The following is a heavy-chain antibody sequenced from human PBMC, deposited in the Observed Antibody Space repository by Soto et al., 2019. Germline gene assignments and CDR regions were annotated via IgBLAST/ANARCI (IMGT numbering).Heavy chain of an antibody. CDR3: AGTDSYTSGLDY. V-gene: IGHV4-38-2*01. Sequence: SETLSLTCAVSGYSMKRGYYWGWIRQPPGKGLEYVGSVHHSGGTLYNPSLKSRVTISADTSKSLLSLMLRSVTAADAAVYYCAGTDSYTSGLDYWGQGTLVTVSS. CDR1: GYSMKRGYY. CDR2: VHHSGGT. J-gene: IGHJ4*02. D-gene: IGHD6-19*01.